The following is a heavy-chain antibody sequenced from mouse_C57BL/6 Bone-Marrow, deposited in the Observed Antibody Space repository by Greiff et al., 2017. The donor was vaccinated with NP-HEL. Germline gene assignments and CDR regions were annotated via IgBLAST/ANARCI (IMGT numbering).Heavy chain of an antibody. CDR1: GYSITSGYY. Sequence: EVKLLESGPGLVKPSQSLSLTCSVTGYSITSGYYWNWIRQFPGNKLEWMGCISYDGSNNYNPSLKNRISITRDTSKNQFFLKLNSVTTEDTATYYCARDSGAMDYWGQGTSVTVSS. CDR3: ARDSGAMDY. J-gene: IGHJ4*01. V-gene: IGHV3-6*01. CDR2: ISYDGSN.